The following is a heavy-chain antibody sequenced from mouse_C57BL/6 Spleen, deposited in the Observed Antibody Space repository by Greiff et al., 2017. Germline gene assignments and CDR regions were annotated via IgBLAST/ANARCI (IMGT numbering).Heavy chain of an antibody. CDR3: ARSVYYGNYVGWYFDV. CDR1: GYTFTSYW. V-gene: IGHV1-64*01. J-gene: IGHJ1*03. Sequence: QVQLQQPGAELVKPGASVKLSCKASGYTFTSYWMHWVKQRPGQGLEWIGMIHPNSGSTNYNEKFKSKATLTVDKSSSTAYMQLSSLTSEDSAVYYCARSVYYGNYVGWYFDVWGTGTTVTVSS. CDR2: IHPNSGST. D-gene: IGHD2-1*01.